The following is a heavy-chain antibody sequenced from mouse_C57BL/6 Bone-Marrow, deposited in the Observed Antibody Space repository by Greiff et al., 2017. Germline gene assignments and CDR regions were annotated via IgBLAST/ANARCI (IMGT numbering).Heavy chain of an antibody. J-gene: IGHJ3*01. CDR1: GYTFTDYY. Sequence: QVQLQQSGAELVRPGASVKLSCKASGYTFTDYYINWVKQRPGQGLEWIARIYPGSGNTYYNEKFKGKATLTAEKSSSTAYMQLSSMTSEDSAGYFCARGQLRLAWYASGGEGTLVTDTA. D-gene: IGHD3-2*02. V-gene: IGHV1-76*01. CDR2: IYPGSGNT. CDR3: ARGQLRLAWYAS.